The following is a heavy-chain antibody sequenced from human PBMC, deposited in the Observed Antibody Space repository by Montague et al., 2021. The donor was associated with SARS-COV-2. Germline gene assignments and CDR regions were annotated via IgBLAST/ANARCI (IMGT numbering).Heavy chain of an antibody. V-gene: IGHV4-34*01. D-gene: IGHD3-10*01. J-gene: IGHJ4*02. CDR3: ARMRAVLLWFGESTYFDY. CDR1: GGSFSGYY. Sequence: SETLSLTCAVYGGSFSGYYWSWIRQPPGKGLEWIGKINHSGSTNYNPSXXSRVTISVDTSKNQFSLKLSSVTAADTAVYYCARMRAVLLWFGESTYFDYWGQGTLVTVSP. CDR2: INHSGST.